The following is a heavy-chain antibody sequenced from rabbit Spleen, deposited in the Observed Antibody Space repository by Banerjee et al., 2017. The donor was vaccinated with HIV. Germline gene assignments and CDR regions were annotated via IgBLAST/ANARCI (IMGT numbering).Heavy chain of an antibody. J-gene: IGHJ6*01. Sequence: QEQLVESGGGLVKPEGSLTLTCKASGFSFSNSYYMCWVRQAPGKGLEWISCIAGSSSGFAYSATWATGRFTCSKTSSTTVTLQMTSLTAADTATYFCARDTGSSFSTYGMDLWGPGTLVTVS. CDR1: GFSFSNSYY. CDR3: ARDTGSSFSTYGMDL. D-gene: IGHD8-1*01. CDR2: IAGSSSGFA. V-gene: IGHV1S45*01.